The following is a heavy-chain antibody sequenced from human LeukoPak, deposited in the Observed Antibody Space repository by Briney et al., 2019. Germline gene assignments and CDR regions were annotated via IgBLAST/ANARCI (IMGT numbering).Heavy chain of an antibody. CDR2: ISYDGSNK. D-gene: IGHD3-22*01. V-gene: IGHV3-30*04. J-gene: IGHJ4*02. CDR3: ARGPLTSKYYYDSSGYVDY. Sequence: AGGSLRLSCAASGFTFSSYAMHWVRQAPGKGLEWVAVISYDGSNKYYADSVKGRFTISRDNSKNTLYLQMNSLRAEDTAVYYCARGPLTSKYYYDSSGYVDYWGQGTLVTVSS. CDR1: GFTFSSYA.